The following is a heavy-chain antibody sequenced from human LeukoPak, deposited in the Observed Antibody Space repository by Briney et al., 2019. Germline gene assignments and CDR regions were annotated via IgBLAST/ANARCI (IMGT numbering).Heavy chain of an antibody. J-gene: IGHJ4*02. V-gene: IGHV1-69*05. CDR2: IIPIFGTA. D-gene: IGHD3-22*01. Sequence: SVKVSCKASGGPFSSYAISWVRQAPGQGLEWMGGIIPIFGTANYAQKFQGRVTITTDESTSTAYMELSSLRSEDTAVYYCAIRYYYDSSGKRSNAYYFDYWGQGTLVTVSS. CDR1: GGPFSSYA. CDR3: AIRYYYDSSGKRSNAYYFDY.